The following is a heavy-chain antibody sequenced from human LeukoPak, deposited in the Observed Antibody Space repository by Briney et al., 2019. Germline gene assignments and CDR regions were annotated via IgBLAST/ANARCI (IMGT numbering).Heavy chain of an antibody. CDR1: GDSISSGGYS. CDR2: IYYSGST. V-gene: IGHV4-31*11. CDR3: ARDTYYYDSSGYPGATGFDP. Sequence: SQTLSLTCAVTGDSISSGGYSWSWIRQHPGKGLEWIGYIYYSGSTYYNPSLKSRVTISVDTSKNQFSLKLSSVTAADTAVYYCARDTYYYDSSGYPGATGFDPWGQGTLVTVSS. D-gene: IGHD3-22*01. J-gene: IGHJ5*02.